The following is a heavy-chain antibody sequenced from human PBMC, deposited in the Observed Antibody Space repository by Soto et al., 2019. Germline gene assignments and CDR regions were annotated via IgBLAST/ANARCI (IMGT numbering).Heavy chain of an antibody. V-gene: IGHV4-59*01. J-gene: IGHJ4*02. CDR1: GGSISSYY. CDR3: ARRYAGNFDY. D-gene: IGHD2-8*01. CDR2: IYYSGST. Sequence: QVQLQESGPGLVKPSETLSLTCTVSGGSISSYYWSWIRQPPGKGLEWIGYIYYSGSTSYNPSLXRXAXLXXDTYKTPCSLKLSSVTAADAAVYYCARRYAGNFDYGGQGTLVTVSS.